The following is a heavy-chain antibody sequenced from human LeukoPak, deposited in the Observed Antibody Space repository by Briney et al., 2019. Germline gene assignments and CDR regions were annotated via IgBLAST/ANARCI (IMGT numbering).Heavy chain of an antibody. CDR3: AKKTIATLGANYFDY. V-gene: IGHV3-23*01. D-gene: IGHD6-6*01. J-gene: IGHJ4*02. CDR1: GFTFSSYA. Sequence: PGGSLRLSCAASGFTFSSYAMSWVRQAPGKGLEWVSAISGSGGSTYYADSVKGRFTISRDTSKNTLYLQMNSLRADDTAVYYCAKKTIATLGANYFDYWGQGALVTVSS. CDR2: ISGSGGST.